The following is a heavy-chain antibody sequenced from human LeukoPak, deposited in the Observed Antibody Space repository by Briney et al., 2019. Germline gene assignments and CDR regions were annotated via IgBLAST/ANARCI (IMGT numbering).Heavy chain of an antibody. CDR2: INHSGST. J-gene: IGHJ4*02. CDR3: ARGGITNFGVVISFDY. V-gene: IGHV4-34*01. CDR1: GGSFSGYY. D-gene: IGHD3-3*01. Sequence: SETLSLTCAVYGGSFSGYYWSWIRQPPGKGLEWNGEINHSGSTNYNPSLKSRVTISVDTSKNQFSLKLSSVTAADTAVYYCARGGITNFGVVISFDYWGQGTLVTVSS.